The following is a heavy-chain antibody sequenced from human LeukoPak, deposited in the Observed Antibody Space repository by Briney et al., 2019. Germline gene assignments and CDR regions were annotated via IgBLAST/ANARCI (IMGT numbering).Heavy chain of an antibody. V-gene: IGHV3-23*01. Sequence: GGSLRLSCAASGFTFSSYAMSWVRQAPGKGLEWVSAISGSGGGTYYADSVKGRFTISRDNSKNTLYLQMNSLRAEDTAVYYCAKTSGSYYVFDYWGQGTLVTVSS. J-gene: IGHJ4*02. CDR2: ISGSGGGT. CDR3: AKTSGSYYVFDY. CDR1: GFTFSSYA. D-gene: IGHD1-26*01.